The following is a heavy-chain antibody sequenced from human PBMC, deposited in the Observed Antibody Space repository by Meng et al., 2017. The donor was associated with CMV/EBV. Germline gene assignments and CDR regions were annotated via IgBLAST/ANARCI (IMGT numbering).Heavy chain of an antibody. D-gene: IGHD3-3*01. J-gene: IGHJ4*02. CDR1: GFTFSSSA. CDR2: ISYDGSNK. V-gene: IGHV3-30*04. CDR3: ARAPLRFLEWLWDY. Sequence: LSLTCAASGFTFSSSAMHWVRQAPGKGLEWVAVISYDGSNKYYADSVKGRFTISRDNSKNTLYLQMNSLRAEDTAVYYCARAPLRFLEWLWDYWGQGTLVTVSS.